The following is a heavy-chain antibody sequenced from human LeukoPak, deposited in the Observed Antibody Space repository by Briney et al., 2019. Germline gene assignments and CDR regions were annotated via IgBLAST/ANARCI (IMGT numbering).Heavy chain of an antibody. D-gene: IGHD6-13*01. J-gene: IGHJ4*02. CDR3: AKYSSSYLDY. Sequence: GGSLRLSCAASGFTFSNYGMHWVRQAPGKGLEWVAVISYDGSNNYYADSVKGRFTISRDNSKNTLYLQMNSLRAEDTAVYYCAKYSSSYLDYWGQGTLVTVSS. CDR1: GFTFSNYG. CDR2: ISYDGSNN. V-gene: IGHV3-30*18.